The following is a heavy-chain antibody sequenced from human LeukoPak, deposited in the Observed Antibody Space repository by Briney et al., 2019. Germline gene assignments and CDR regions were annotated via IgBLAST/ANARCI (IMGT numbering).Heavy chain of an antibody. J-gene: IGHJ5*02. CDR2: INPNSGGT. CDR3: APARSGWYNWFDP. CDR1: GYTFTGYY. V-gene: IGHV1-2*02. Sequence: ASVKVSCKASGYTFTGYYMHWARQAPGQGLEWMGWINPNSGGTNYAQKFQGRVTMTRDTSISTAYMELSRLRSDDTAVYYCAPARSGWYNWFDPWGQGTLVTVSS. D-gene: IGHD6-19*01.